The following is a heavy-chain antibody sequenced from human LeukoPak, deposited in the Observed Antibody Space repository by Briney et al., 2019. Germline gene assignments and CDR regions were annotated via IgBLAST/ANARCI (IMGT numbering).Heavy chain of an antibody. Sequence: ASVKVSCKASGFTFTSSAMQWVRQARGQRLEWMGWISAYNGNTNYVQKFQGRVTMTTDISTSTAYMELRSLRSDDTAVFYCVRDLGVDTSMIFFDYWGQGTRVTVSS. CDR2: ISAYNGNT. D-gene: IGHD5-18*01. J-gene: IGHJ4*02. CDR3: VRDLGVDTSMIFFDY. CDR1: GFTFTSSA. V-gene: IGHV1-18*01.